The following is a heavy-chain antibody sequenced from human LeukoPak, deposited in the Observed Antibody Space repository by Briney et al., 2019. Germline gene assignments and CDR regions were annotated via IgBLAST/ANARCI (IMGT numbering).Heavy chain of an antibody. CDR2: ISYHGSNK. D-gene: IGHD5-12*01. Sequence: SGGSLRLSCAASGFTFRTYGMHWVRQAPGKGLEWVAVISYHGSNKYYADSVKGRFTISRDNSKNTLYLQMNSLRPEDTAVYYCAKDHSGYDLDPFDHWGQGTLVTVSS. V-gene: IGHV3-30*18. J-gene: IGHJ4*02. CDR3: AKDHSGYDLDPFDH. CDR1: GFTFRTYG.